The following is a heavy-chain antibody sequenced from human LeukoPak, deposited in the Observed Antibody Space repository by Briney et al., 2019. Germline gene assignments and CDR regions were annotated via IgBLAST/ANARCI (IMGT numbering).Heavy chain of an antibody. J-gene: IGHJ6*02. V-gene: IGHV3-30*18. CDR1: GFTFNNYG. D-gene: IGHD4-17*01. CDR3: AKDSFYGDYGMTYNGYYGMAV. CDR2: ISYDGNNK. Sequence: GGSLRLSCAASGFTFNNYGMHWVRQPPGKGLLWVAVISYDGNNKYYADSVKGRFTISRDNSKNTLYLQMDSLRAEDTAVYFCAKDSFYGDYGMTYNGYYGMAVWGQGATVTVSS.